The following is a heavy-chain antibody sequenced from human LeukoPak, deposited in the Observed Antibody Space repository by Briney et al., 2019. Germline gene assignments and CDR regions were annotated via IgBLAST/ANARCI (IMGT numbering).Heavy chain of an antibody. Sequence: SETLSLTCTVSGGSFSTYYWSWIRQPPGKGLERIGYIYYSGSTNYNPSLQSRVTISVDTSKNQFSLRLSSVTAADTAMYYCARENSYYDSSGYYYGSGYFDYWGQGTLVTVSS. CDR1: GGSFSTYY. CDR2: IYYSGST. J-gene: IGHJ4*02. D-gene: IGHD3-22*01. CDR3: ARENSYYDSSGYYYGSGYFDY. V-gene: IGHV4-59*01.